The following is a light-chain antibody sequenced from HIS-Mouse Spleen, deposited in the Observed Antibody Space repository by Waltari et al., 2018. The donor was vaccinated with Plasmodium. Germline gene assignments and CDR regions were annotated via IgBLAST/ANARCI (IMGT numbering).Light chain of an antibody. CDR3: QQYNSYSWT. CDR2: KAS. CDR1: QIISSL. Sequence: DIQMTQSPSTLSASVGHRVTITCRASQIISSLLAWYQQKPGKAPKHLIYKASSLERGVPSRFSGSVSGTEVTHTISSLQPDDFATYYCQQYNSYSWTFGQGTKVEIK. V-gene: IGKV1-5*03. J-gene: IGKJ1*01.